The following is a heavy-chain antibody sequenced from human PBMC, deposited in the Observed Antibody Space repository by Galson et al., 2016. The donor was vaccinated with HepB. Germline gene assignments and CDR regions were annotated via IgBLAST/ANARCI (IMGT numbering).Heavy chain of an antibody. CDR3: AKDAVLLWFGEFNYFDY. CDR2: VSGDGNFT. D-gene: IGHD3-10*01. J-gene: IGHJ4*02. Sequence: SLRLSCAASGFTFSGYAMSWVRQAPGKGLEWVSAVSGDGNFTYYADSVKGLFTISRDNSKNTLYLHMNSLRAEDTAVYYCAKDAVLLWFGEFNYFDYWGLGTLVTVSS. CDR1: GFTFSGYA. V-gene: IGHV3-23*01.